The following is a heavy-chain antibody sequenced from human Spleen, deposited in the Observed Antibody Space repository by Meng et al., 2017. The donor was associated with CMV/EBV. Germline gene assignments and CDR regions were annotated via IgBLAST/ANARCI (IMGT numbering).Heavy chain of an antibody. CDR3: GSPIWSINDY. CDR1: GFDFRIFV. J-gene: IGHJ4*02. D-gene: IGHD3-16*01. V-gene: IGHV3-23*01. CDR2: IGGEGIST. Sequence: GGSLRLSCATSGFDFRIFVMSWVRQAPGRGLEWVSAIGGEGISTYYADSVRGRFTISRDNSKNSLYLQMDNLRVEDTAVYYCGSPIWSINDYWGQGTLVTVSS.